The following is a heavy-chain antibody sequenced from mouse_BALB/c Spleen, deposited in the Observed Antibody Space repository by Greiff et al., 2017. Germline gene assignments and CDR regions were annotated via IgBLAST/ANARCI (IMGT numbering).Heavy chain of an antibody. CDR1: GYTFTGYA. CDR3: ARSYYDGYYDAMDY. D-gene: IGHD2-3*01. J-gene: IGHJ4*01. Sequence: VQLQQSGPELVRPGVSVKISCKGSGYTFTGYAMHWVKQSHAKSLEWIGVISTYYGNTNYNQKFKGKATMTVDKSSSTAYMELARLTSEDSAIYYCARSYYDGYYDAMDYWGQGTSVTVSS. V-gene: IGHV1-67*01. CDR2: ISTYYGNT.